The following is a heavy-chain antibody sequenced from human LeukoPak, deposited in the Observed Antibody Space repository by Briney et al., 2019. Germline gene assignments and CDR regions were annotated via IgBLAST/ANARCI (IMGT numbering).Heavy chain of an antibody. D-gene: IGHD3-10*01. CDR1: GYTFTGYY. J-gene: IGHJ6*02. V-gene: IGHV1-2*04. Sequence: GASVKVSCKDSGYTFTGYYMHWVRQAPGQGLEWMGWINPNGGGTNYAQKFQGWVTMTRDTSISTAYMELRSLRSDDTAVYYCAKNYGSGINGMDVWGQGTTVTVSS. CDR2: INPNGGGT. CDR3: AKNYGSGINGMDV.